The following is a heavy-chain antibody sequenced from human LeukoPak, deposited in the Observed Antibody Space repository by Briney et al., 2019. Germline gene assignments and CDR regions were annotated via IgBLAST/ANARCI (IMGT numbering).Heavy chain of an antibody. CDR3: ARDPQSIAVAGHFDY. CDR2: IWYDGSNK. D-gene: IGHD6-19*01. V-gene: IGHV3-33*01. Sequence: GGSLRLSCAASGFTFSSYGMHWVRQAPGKGLEWVAVIWYDGSNKYNADSVKGRFTISRDNSKHTLYLQMNSLRAEDTAVYYCARDPQSIAVAGHFDYWGQGTLVTVSS. CDR1: GFTFSSYG. J-gene: IGHJ4*02.